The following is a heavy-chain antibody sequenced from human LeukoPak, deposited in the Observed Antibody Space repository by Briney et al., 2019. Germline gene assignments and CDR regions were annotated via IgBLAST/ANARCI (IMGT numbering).Heavy chain of an antibody. D-gene: IGHD7-27*01. Sequence: SETLSLTCTVSGGSISSGDYYWSWIRQPPGKGLEWIGYIYYIGNTFYNPSLKSRVTISVDTSKNQFSLKLSSVTAADTAVYYCARIDRELGMGYNWFDPWGQGTLVTASS. J-gene: IGHJ5*02. CDR3: ARIDRELGMGYNWFDP. CDR2: IYYIGNT. V-gene: IGHV4-30-4*01. CDR1: GGSISSGDYY.